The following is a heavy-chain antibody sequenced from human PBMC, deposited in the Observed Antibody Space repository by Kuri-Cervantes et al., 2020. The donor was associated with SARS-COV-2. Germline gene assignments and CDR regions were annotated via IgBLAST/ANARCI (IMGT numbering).Heavy chain of an antibody. CDR1: GFTFSSYG. CDR3: TTLIDY. J-gene: IGHJ4*02. V-gene: IGHV3-30*02. Sequence: GESLKISCAASGFTFSSYGMHWVRQAPGKGLEWVAFIRYDGSNKYYADSVKGRFTISRDNSKNTLYLQMNSLKTGDTAVYYCTTLIDYWGQGTLVTVSS. CDR2: IRYDGSNK.